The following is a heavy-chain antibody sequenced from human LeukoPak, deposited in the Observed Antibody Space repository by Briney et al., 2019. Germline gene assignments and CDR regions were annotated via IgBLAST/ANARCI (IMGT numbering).Heavy chain of an antibody. Sequence: PSETLSLTCTVSGGSISSYYWSWIRQSAGKGLEWIGRIYTSGSPNYNPSLRSRVTMPVDTSNNQFSLKLSSVTAADTAVYYCAKDSGAGGWLLDYWGQGTLVTVSS. V-gene: IGHV4-4*07. CDR2: IYTSGSP. CDR3: AKDSGAGGWLLDY. CDR1: GGSISSYY. D-gene: IGHD6-19*01. J-gene: IGHJ4*02.